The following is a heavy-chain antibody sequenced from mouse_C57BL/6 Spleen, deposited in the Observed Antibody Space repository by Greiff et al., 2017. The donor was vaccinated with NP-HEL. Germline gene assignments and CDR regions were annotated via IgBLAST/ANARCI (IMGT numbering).Heavy chain of an antibody. V-gene: IGHV1-54*01. CDR1: GYAFTNYL. Sequence: QVQLQQSGAELVRPGTSVKVSCKASGYAFTNYLIEWVKQRPGQGLEWIGVINPGSGGTNYNEKFKGKATLTADKSSSTAYMQLSSLTSEDSAVYFCARSYSNYETWFAYWGQGTLVTVSA. CDR3: ARSYSNYETWFAY. J-gene: IGHJ3*01. D-gene: IGHD2-5*01. CDR2: INPGSGGT.